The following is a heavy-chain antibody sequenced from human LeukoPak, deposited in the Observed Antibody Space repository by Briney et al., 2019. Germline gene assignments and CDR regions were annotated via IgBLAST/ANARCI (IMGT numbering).Heavy chain of an antibody. CDR1: GFTFSNYW. CDR3: ARDGGQGDDTDFDY. CDR2: INRDGSTT. Sequence: PGGSLRLSCAASGFTFSNYWVHWVRQAPGKGLVWVSRINRDGSTTKYADSVKGRFTISRDNSKNTLYLQMNSLRAEDTAVYYCARDGGQGDDTDFDYWGQGTLVTVSS. D-gene: IGHD3-16*01. J-gene: IGHJ4*02. V-gene: IGHV3-74*03.